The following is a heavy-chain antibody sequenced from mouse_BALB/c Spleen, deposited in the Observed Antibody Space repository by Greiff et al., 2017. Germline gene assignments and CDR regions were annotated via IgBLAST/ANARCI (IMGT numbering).Heavy chain of an antibody. CDR1: GYTFTSYW. CDR2: INPSTGYT. V-gene: IGHV1-7*01. Sequence: QFQLQQSGAELAKPGASVKMSCKASGYTFTSYWMHWVKQRPGQGLEWIGYINPSTGYTEYNQKFKDRATLTADKSSSTAYMQLSSLTSEDSAVYYCARYYGSSFAYWGQGTLVTVSA. D-gene: IGHD1-1*01. J-gene: IGHJ3*01. CDR3: ARYYGSSFAY.